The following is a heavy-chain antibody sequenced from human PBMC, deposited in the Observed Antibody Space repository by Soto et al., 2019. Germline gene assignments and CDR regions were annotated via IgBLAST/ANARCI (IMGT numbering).Heavy chain of an antibody. CDR2: IVPIYRTA. D-gene: IGHD6-13*01. Sequence: QVQLVQSGAEVREPGSSVKVSCKASGGTFSSYRINWVRQAPVQGLEWVGGIVPIYRTADYAQKFQGRVSINADEYARTTYLELSSLKSQDTAVYYCARDSGAKLSSSWGQGTLVTVSS. J-gene: IGHJ4*02. CDR3: ARDSGAKLSSS. CDR1: GGTFSSYR. V-gene: IGHV1-69*01.